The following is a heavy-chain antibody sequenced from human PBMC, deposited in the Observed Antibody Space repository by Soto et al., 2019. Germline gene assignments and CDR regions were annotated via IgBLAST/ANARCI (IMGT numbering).Heavy chain of an antibody. CDR2: INPNSDGR. CDR3: ARDPATAKPEGVDF. V-gene: IGHV1-2*02. J-gene: IGHJ4*02. Sequence: QVQLVQSGAEVRKPGASVKVSCKASGYTFSDYYIHWVRQAPGQGLEWMGWINPNSDGRTYAPKFQGGVTMTRDTSITTAYMELSRLRSGDTAVYYCARDPATAKPEGVDFWGQGTLVTVSS. CDR1: GYTFSDYY. D-gene: IGHD1-1*01.